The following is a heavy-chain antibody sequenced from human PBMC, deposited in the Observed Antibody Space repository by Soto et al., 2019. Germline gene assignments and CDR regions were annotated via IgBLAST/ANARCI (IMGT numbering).Heavy chain of an antibody. CDR2: MHHTEGT. CDR3: ARVPFVAYYDGLDV. J-gene: IGHJ6*02. V-gene: IGHV4-59*08. CDR1: GATIIINY. D-gene: IGHD2-21*01. Sequence: PTGTLSLTCRDSGATIIINYCTWCRHPPFGGLEWIGHMHHTEGTNYNHSLRGRVTISIDKSKNTLYLKMTCVTAADTAVYYCARVPFVAYYDGLDVWGQGTPVTVSS.